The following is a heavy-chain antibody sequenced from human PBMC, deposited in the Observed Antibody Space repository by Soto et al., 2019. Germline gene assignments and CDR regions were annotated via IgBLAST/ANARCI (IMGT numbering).Heavy chain of an antibody. D-gene: IGHD6-6*01. J-gene: IGHJ4*02. CDR2: ISWQSGSI. Sequence: EVQLVEYGGGLAQPGRSLRLSCAASGFIFDDYAMHWVRQAPGKGLEWVSGISWQSGSIRYADSVKGRFTISRDNAKNSLYLQMNSLRVEDTALYYCAKDMFSSSSAATFDYWGQGILVTVSS. CDR1: GFIFDDYA. V-gene: IGHV3-9*01. CDR3: AKDMFSSSSAATFDY.